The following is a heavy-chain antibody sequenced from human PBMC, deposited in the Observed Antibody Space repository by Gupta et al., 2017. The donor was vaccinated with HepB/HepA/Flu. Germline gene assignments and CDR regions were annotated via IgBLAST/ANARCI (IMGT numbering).Heavy chain of an antibody. D-gene: IGHD6-13*01. V-gene: IGHV3-9*01. CDR3: AKDIYSSSWYGGMDV. J-gene: IGHJ6*02. Sequence: EVQLVESGGGLVQPGRSLRLSCAASGFTFDDYAMHWVRQAPGKGLEWVSGISWNSGSIGYADSVKGRFTISRDNAKNSLYLQMNSLRAEDTALYYCAKDIYSSSWYGGMDVWGQGTTVTVSS. CDR2: ISWNSGSI. CDR1: GFTFDDYA.